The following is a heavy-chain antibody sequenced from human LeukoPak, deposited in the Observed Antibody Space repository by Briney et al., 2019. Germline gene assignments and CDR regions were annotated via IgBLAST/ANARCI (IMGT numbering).Heavy chain of an antibody. D-gene: IGHD6-19*01. J-gene: IGHJ4*02. V-gene: IGHV3-20*04. CDR3: ARGSGHTIDY. Sequence: GGSLRLSCAASGFNFDDYVMTWVRHAPGKGLEWVSGINWNGGSRGYADSVKGRFTISRDNAKNSLYLQMNSLRAEDTAVYYCARGSGHTIDYWGQGTLVTVSS. CDR2: INWNGGSR. CDR1: GFNFDDYV.